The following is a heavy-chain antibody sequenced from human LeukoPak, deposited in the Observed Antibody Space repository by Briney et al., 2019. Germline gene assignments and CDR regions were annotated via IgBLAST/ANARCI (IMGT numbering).Heavy chain of an antibody. CDR1: GGSISSYY. D-gene: IGHD3-9*01. J-gene: IGHJ4*02. CDR3: ARGYNILTGYYYFDY. CDR2: IYSSGST. Sequence: PSETLSLTCTVSGGSISSYYWSWIRQPAGKGLEWIGRIYSSGSTNYNPSLKSRVTMSVDTSKNQFSLKLSSVTAADTAVYYCARGYNILTGYYYFDYWGQGTRVTVSS. V-gene: IGHV4-4*07.